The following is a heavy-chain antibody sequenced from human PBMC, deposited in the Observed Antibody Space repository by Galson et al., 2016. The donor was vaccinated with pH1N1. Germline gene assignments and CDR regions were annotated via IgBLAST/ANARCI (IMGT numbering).Heavy chain of an antibody. J-gene: IGHJ4*02. Sequence: PALVKPTQTLTLTCTFSGFSLSTGGMCVSWIRQPPGKALEWLALIDWDDNKYYSTSLKTRLTISKDTSTNQVVLTMTNMDPVDTATYYCARNLYGDYSHYFDYWGQGTLVTVSS. CDR3: ARNLYGDYSHYFDY. D-gene: IGHD4-17*01. CDR2: IDWDDNK. V-gene: IGHV2-70*01. CDR1: GFSLSTGGMC.